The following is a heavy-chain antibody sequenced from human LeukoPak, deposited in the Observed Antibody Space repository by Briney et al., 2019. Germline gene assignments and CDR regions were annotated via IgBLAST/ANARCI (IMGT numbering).Heavy chain of an antibody. D-gene: IGHD3-10*01. CDR2: ISAYNGNT. V-gene: IGHV1-18*01. J-gene: IGHJ5*02. CDR3: ARDLGSGSYRPNWFDP. CDR1: GYTFTSYG. Sequence: GASVKVTCKASGYTFTSYGISWARQAPGQGLEWMGWISAYNGNTNYAQKLQGRVTMTTDTSTSTAYMELRSLRSDDTAVYYCARDLGSGSYRPNWFDPWGQGTLVTVSS.